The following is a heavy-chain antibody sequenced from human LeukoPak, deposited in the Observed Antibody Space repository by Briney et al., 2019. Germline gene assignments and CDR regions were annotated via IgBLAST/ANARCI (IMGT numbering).Heavy chain of an antibody. D-gene: IGHD3-10*01. CDR3: AKSKFGELISWFDP. V-gene: IGHV3-23*01. CDR1: GFTFSSYA. J-gene: IGHJ5*02. CDR2: ISGSGGST. Sequence: GGSLRLSWAASGFTFSSYAMSWVRPAPGKGLEWVSAISGSGGSTYYADSVKGRFTISRDNSKNTLYLQMNSLRAEDTAVYYCAKSKFGELISWFDPWGQGTLVTVSS.